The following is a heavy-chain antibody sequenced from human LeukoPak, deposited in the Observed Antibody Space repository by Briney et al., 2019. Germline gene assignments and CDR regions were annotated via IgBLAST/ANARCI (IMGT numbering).Heavy chain of an antibody. V-gene: IGHV3-30*04. CDR2: ISYDGSNK. Sequence: PGGSLRLSCAASGFTFSSYAMHWVRQAPGEGLEWVAVISYDGSNKYYADSVKGRFTISRDNSKNTLYLQMNSLRAEDTAVYYCARGGGYGDYENPSFDYWGQGTLVTVSS. CDR3: ARGGGYGDYENPSFDY. J-gene: IGHJ4*02. D-gene: IGHD4-17*01. CDR1: GFTFSSYA.